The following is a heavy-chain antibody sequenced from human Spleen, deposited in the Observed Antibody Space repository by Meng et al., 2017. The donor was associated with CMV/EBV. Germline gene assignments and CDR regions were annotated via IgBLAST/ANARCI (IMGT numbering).Heavy chain of an antibody. J-gene: IGHJ6*02. D-gene: IGHD3-22*01. CDR3: AKVDSSGYYYYYYGMDV. CDR1: GFSLSNYW. V-gene: IGHV3-7*03. Sequence: GESLKISCAASGFSLSNYWMSWVRQAPGKGLEWVANIFLDGGDKYYVDSVKGRFTISRDNSKNSLYLQMNSLRAEDTALYYCAKVDSSGYYYYYYGMDVWGQGTTVTVSS. CDR2: IFLDGGDK.